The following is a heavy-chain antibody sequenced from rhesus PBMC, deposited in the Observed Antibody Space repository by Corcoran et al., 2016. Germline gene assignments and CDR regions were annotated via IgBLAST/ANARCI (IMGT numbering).Heavy chain of an antibody. CDR1: GGSFSSSNW. CDR2: MSGSSGST. CDR3: ARAVVY. V-gene: IGHV4-65*01. J-gene: IGHJ4*01. D-gene: IGHD2-21*01. Sequence: QVQLQESGPGLVKPSETLSLTCAVSGGSFSSSNWWSWIRHLPGKGLEWIGAMSGSSGSTYYNPSLKSRVTISTDTSKNQFSLKLSSVTAADTAVYYCARAVVYWGQGVLVTVSS.